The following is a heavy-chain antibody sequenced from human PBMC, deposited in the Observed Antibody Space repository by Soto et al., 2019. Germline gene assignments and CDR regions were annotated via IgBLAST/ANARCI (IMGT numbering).Heavy chain of an antibody. V-gene: IGHV3-33*05. J-gene: IGHJ4*01. CDR1: GVSFSSYG. D-gene: IGHD3-16*01. CDR3: ARYNYYDGCGNHRGVDY. CDR2: LSYDGSNQ. Sequence: HLVESGGGVVQPGRSLRLSCVASGVSFSSYGMHWVRQAPGKGLEWVAGLSYDGSNQYYGESVKGRSSISRDNSKNTLYLQMNGLRVEDTAVYYCARYNYYDGCGNHRGVDYWGHGARVTVSS.